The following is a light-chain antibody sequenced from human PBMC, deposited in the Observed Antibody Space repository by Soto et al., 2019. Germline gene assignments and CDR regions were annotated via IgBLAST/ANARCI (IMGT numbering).Light chain of an antibody. V-gene: IGLV1-40*01. CDR2: GNS. CDR1: SSNNGAGYD. Sequence: SGLEEPPSRSGAPGRRVTISCTGSSSNNGAGYDVHWYQQLPGTAPKLLIYGNSNRPSGVPDRFSGSKSGSSASLAITGLQAEDEADYYGQSYDSSLSGYVFGTGTKVTVL. CDR3: QSYDSSLSGYV. J-gene: IGLJ1*01.